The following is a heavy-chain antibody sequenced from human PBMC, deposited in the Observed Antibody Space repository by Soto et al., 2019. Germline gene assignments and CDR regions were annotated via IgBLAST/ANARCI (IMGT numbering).Heavy chain of an antibody. V-gene: IGHV3-9*01. D-gene: IGHD6-13*01. CDR3: AKDRGSSSWDPILDF. Sequence: MQLVESGGGLIEPGRSLRLSCAASGFTFDDYAIHWVRQAPGKGLEWVSGISWNSAAIDYAVSVKGRFTIVRDNAMNSLYLHMNHLRPEDTAFYYCAKDRGSSSWDPILDFWGQGILVTVSS. CDR2: ISWNSAAI. CDR1: GFTFDDYA. J-gene: IGHJ4*02.